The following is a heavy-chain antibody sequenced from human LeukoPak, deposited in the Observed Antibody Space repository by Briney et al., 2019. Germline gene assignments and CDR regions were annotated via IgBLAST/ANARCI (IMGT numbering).Heavy chain of an antibody. J-gene: IGHJ4*02. V-gene: IGHV4-38-2*02. D-gene: IGHD2-8*01. CDR1: GYSISSGYY. Sequence: SETLSLTCTVSGYSISSGYYWGWIRQPPGKRLEWIGNIFHSGSTYYNPSLKSRVTISVDSSNNRFSLKLNSVTAADTAVYYCARDPNIVLMVYAPHFDYWGQGTLVTVSS. CDR2: IFHSGST. CDR3: ARDPNIVLMVYAPHFDY.